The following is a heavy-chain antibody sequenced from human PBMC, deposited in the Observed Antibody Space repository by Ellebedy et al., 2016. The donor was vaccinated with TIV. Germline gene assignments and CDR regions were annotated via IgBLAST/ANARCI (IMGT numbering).Heavy chain of an antibody. CDR2: IWYDGSNK. V-gene: IGHV3-33*01. D-gene: IGHD6-6*01. CDR3: ARRIAASPDYYYAMDV. CDR1: GFTFRSYG. J-gene: IGHJ6*02. Sequence: GESLKISCAASGFTFRSYGMHWVRQAPGKGLEWVAVIWYDGSNKYYGDSVKGRFTISRDNSKNTLSLQMNSLRAEDTAVYYCARRIAASPDYYYAMDVWGQGTTVTVAS.